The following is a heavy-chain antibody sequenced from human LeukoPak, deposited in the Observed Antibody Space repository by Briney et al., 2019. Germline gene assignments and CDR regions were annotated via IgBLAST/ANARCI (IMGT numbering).Heavy chain of an antibody. J-gene: IGHJ6*03. V-gene: IGHV3-7*01. CDR1: GFTFSSYW. Sequence: GGSLRPSCAASGFTFSSYWMSWVRQAPGKGLEWVANIKQDGSEKYYVDSVKGRFTISRDNAKNSLYLQMNSLRAEDTAVYYCARGMGATSYYYYMDVRGKGTTVTVSS. D-gene: IGHD1-26*01. CDR2: IKQDGSEK. CDR3: ARGMGATSYYYYMDV.